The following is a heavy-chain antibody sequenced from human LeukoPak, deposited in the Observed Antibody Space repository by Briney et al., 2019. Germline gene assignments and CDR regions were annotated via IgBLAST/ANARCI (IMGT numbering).Heavy chain of an antibody. J-gene: IGHJ5*02. Sequence: TSETLSLTCTVSGGSISPYFWSWMRQTPGKGLEWIGYISYTGSTNYNPALKSRVTISVDTSKNQFSLQLTSVTAAVTAVYYCARDDYRGVTNFDPWGQGTLVTVSS. CDR3: ARDDYRGVTNFDP. CDR2: ISYTGST. CDR1: GGSISPYF. V-gene: IGHV4-59*01. D-gene: IGHD3-10*01.